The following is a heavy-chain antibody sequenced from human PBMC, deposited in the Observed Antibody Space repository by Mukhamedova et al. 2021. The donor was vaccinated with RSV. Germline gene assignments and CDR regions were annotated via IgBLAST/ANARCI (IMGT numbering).Heavy chain of an antibody. D-gene: IGHD4-17*01. CDR3: AKWGSEVTTPYWYFDL. Sequence: GSTYYADSVKGRFTISRDNSKNTLYLQMNSLRAEDTAVYYCAKWGSEVTTPYWYFDLWGRGTLVTVSS. CDR2: GST. V-gene: IGHV3-23*01. J-gene: IGHJ2*01.